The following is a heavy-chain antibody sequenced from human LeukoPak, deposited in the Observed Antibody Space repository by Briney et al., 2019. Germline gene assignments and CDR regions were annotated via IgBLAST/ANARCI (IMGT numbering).Heavy chain of an antibody. J-gene: IGHJ5*02. CDR2: MNPNSGNT. Sequence: GASVKVSCKASGYTFSSYTMSWVRQATGQGLEWMGWMNPNSGNTGYAQKFQGRVTMTRNTSISTAYMELSSLRSEDTAVYYCARGNMPRYGSGSYYNPNWFDPWGQGTLVTVSS. CDR3: ARGNMPRYGSGSYYNPNWFDP. CDR1: GYTFSSYT. V-gene: IGHV1-8*01. D-gene: IGHD3-10*01.